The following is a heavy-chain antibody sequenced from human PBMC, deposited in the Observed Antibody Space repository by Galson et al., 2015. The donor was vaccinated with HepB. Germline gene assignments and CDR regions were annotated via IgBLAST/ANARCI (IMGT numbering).Heavy chain of an antibody. V-gene: IGHV2-70*11. CDR1: GFSLSASGMC. J-gene: IGHJ4*02. D-gene: IGHD3-10*01. Sequence: PALVKPTQTLTLTCTFSGFSLSASGMCVSWVRQPPGKALEWLARIDWDDAKYYSTSLRTRLTISKDTSKNQVVLTMTYMDPVDTATYYCARAGAYGSGTADYWGQGTLVTVSS. CDR2: IDWDDAK. CDR3: ARAGAYGSGTADY.